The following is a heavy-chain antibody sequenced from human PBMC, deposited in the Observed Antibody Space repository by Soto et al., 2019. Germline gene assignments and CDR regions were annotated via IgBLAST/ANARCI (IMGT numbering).Heavy chain of an antibody. D-gene: IGHD6-25*01. CDR1: GYTFTTYD. Sequence: QVQLVQSGAEVKEPGASVKVSCKASGYTFTTYDVSWVRQASGQGLEWMGWMNPSNGNTGYAQKFQGRVTMTRNTSISTVYMELSGLRPDDTAVYYCARRKERSGPHYFDYWGQGTWVTVSS. V-gene: IGHV1-8*02. J-gene: IGHJ4*02. CDR3: ARRKERSGPHYFDY. CDR2: MNPSNGNT.